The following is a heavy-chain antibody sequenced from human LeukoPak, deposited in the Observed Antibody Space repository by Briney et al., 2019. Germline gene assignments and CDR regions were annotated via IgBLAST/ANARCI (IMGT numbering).Heavy chain of an antibody. CDR3: ASHTSGVFDY. D-gene: IGHD3-10*01. CDR1: GGSFSGYY. J-gene: IGHJ4*02. Sequence: SETLSLTCAVYGGSFSGYYWSWIRQPPGKGLEWIGEINHSGSTNYNPSLKSRVTISVDTSKNQFSLKLSSVTAADTAVYYCASHTSGVFDYWGQGTLVTVSS. CDR2: INHSGST. V-gene: IGHV4-34*01.